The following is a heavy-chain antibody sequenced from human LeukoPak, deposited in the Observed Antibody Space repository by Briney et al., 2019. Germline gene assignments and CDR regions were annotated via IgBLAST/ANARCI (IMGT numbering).Heavy chain of an antibody. CDR3: ASHNSRINWFDP. J-gene: IGHJ5*02. CDR2: IYYGGST. V-gene: IGHV4-59*08. CDR1: GGSINSPY. D-gene: IGHD6-13*01. Sequence: SETLSLTCTVSGGSINSPYWTWIRQPPGKGLEWIGYIYYGGSTNYNPSLKSRVTISVDTSKNQFSLKLSSVTAADTAVYYCASHNSRINWFDPWGQGTLVTVSS.